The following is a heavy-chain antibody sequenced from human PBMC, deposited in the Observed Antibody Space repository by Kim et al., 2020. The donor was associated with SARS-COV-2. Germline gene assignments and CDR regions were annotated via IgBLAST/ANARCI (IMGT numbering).Heavy chain of an antibody. CDR1: GFTFSSYA. D-gene: IGHD4-17*01. Sequence: GGSLRLSCAASGFTFSSYAMSWVRQAPGKGLEWVSAISGSGGSTYYADSVKGRFTISRDNPKNTLYLQMNSLRAEDTAVYYCAKDQDYGGNSVSFSPFDYWGQGTLVTVSS. CDR2: ISGSGGST. J-gene: IGHJ4*02. V-gene: IGHV3-23*01. CDR3: AKDQDYGGNSVSFSPFDY.